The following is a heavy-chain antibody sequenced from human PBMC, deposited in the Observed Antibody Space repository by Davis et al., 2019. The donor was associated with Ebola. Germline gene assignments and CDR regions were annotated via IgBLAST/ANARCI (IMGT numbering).Heavy chain of an antibody. Sequence: MPSETLSLTCTVSGGSITTGSYYWGWIRQPPGKGLEWIGDIFHSGNSYYNPSLKSRVTISVDPSMNQFSLRLNSVTAADTAVYYCARGGGIQLWLRRRLDPWGQGTLVTVSS. CDR2: IFHSGNS. J-gene: IGHJ5*02. CDR1: GGSITTGSYY. V-gene: IGHV4-39*01. CDR3: ARGGGIQLWLRRRLDP. D-gene: IGHD5-18*01.